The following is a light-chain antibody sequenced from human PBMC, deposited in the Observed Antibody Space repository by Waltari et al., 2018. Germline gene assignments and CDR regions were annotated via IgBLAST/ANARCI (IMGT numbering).Light chain of an antibody. Sequence: QSVLTQPPSASGTPGQGVTTPCSGGSSNIGSNTVTWYQDPPGTAPKLLIYSDDQRPSGVPDRFSGSRSGTSGYLAISGLQSEDEADYYCALWDDSLNAWIFGGGTRLTVL. V-gene: IGLV1-44*01. CDR3: ALWDDSLNAWI. J-gene: IGLJ3*02. CDR1: SSNIGSNT. CDR2: SDD.